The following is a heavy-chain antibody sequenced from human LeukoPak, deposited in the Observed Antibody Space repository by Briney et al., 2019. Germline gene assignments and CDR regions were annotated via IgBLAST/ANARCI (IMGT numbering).Heavy chain of an antibody. CDR1: GGSIGTYY. V-gene: IGHV4-59*01. J-gene: IGHJ3*01. CDR2: IDYSEST. D-gene: IGHD6-13*01. Sequence: SETLSLTCSVSGGSIGTYYWTWIRQPPGKGREWIGYIDYSESTSYNPSLKSRVTISLDTSSNQFSLKLSSVTAVDTPVYYCARGSRSSRRHDALDVWGKGTMVTVSS. CDR3: ARGSRSSRRHDALDV.